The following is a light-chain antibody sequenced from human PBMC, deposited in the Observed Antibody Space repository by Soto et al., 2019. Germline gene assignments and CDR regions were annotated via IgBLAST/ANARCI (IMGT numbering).Light chain of an antibody. Sequence: DIQMTQSPSSLSASVGDRVTITCRASQSISTYLNWYQQKPGKAPKLLIYDASNLQSGVPSRFSGGGSATDFTLTISSLQPEDFAAYYCQQSYNTPRTFDQGTKVEIK. CDR2: DAS. J-gene: IGKJ1*01. V-gene: IGKV1-39*01. CDR3: QQSYNTPRT. CDR1: QSISTY.